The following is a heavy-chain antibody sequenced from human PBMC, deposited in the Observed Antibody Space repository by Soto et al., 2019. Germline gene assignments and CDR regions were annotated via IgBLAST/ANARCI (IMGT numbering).Heavy chain of an antibody. CDR3: AKAGRYSSSPLDY. V-gene: IGHV3-30*18. CDR2: ISYDGSNK. CDR1: GFTFSSYG. Sequence: VGSLRLSCAASGFTFSSYGMHWVRQAPGKGLEWVAVISYDGSNKYYADSVKGRFTISRDNSKNTLYLQMNSLRAEDTAVYYCAKAGRYSSSPLDYWGQGTLVTVSS. D-gene: IGHD6-13*01. J-gene: IGHJ4*02.